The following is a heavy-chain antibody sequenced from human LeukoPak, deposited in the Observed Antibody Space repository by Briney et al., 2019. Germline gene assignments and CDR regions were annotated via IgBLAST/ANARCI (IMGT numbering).Heavy chain of an antibody. J-gene: IGHJ4*02. Sequence: GGSLRLSCAASGFTVSSNYMSWVRQAPGKGLEWVSVIYSGGSTYYADSVKGRFTISRDNSKNTLYLQMNSLGAEDTAVYYCAKRGAVMATIDPIDYWGQGTLVTVSS. CDR2: IYSGGST. D-gene: IGHD5-24*01. V-gene: IGHV3-53*01. CDR1: GFTVSSNY. CDR3: AKRGAVMATIDPIDY.